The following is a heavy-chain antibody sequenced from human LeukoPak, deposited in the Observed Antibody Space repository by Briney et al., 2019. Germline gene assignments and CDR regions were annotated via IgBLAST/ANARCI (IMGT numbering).Heavy chain of an antibody. V-gene: IGHV1-2*02. J-gene: IGHJ4*02. D-gene: IGHD5-18*01. Sequence: ASVKVSCKTSRYTFTGYYLHWVRQAPGQGLEWMGWINPNSGATNYAQKFQGRVTITRDTSISTAYMELSRLKSDDTALYYCARERREYSYGSFIGDYWGQGTLVTVSS. CDR1: RYTFTGYY. CDR2: INPNSGAT. CDR3: ARERREYSYGSFIGDY.